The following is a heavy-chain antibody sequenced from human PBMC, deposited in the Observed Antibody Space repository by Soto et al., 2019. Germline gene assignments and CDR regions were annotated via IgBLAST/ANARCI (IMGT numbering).Heavy chain of an antibody. D-gene: IGHD3-10*01. Sequence: QITLEESGPTLLKPTQTLTLTCTFSGFTLNTSGVRVDWIRQPPGKALEWLALIYWDGDKRYSPSLKSRLTITQDTSNPQVVLSLTNMDPADTATYYCVHAIKGSGSYYKGYFFDSWGQGTLVTVSS. CDR2: IYWDGDK. J-gene: IGHJ4*02. V-gene: IGHV2-5*02. CDR3: VHAIKGSGSYYKGYFFDS. CDR1: GFTLNTSGVR.